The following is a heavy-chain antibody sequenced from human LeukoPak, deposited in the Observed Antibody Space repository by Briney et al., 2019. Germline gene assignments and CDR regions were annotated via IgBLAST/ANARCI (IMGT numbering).Heavy chain of an antibody. D-gene: IGHD5-24*01. Sequence: GGSLRLSCAASGFTFSSYGMHWVRQAPGKGLEWLAVIWYDGSNKYYADSVKGRFTISRDNSKNTLYLQMNSLRAEDTAVYYCARDPGRDGYNYCFDYWGQGTLVTVSS. CDR3: ARDPGRDGYNYCFDY. CDR1: GFTFSSYG. CDR2: IWYDGSNK. J-gene: IGHJ4*02. V-gene: IGHV3-33*01.